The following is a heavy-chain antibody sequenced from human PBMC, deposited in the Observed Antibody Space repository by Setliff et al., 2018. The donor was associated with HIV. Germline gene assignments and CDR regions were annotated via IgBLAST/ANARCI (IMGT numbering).Heavy chain of an antibody. CDR1: GGSLNNYA. J-gene: IGHJ2*01. CDR3: ARDLNDRWLQQYWFFDL. D-gene: IGHD5-12*01. Sequence: SVKVSCKASGGSLNNYAISWVQQAPGQGLEWMGGIIPIFGTTTYAQKFQDRVTITTDESTTTFYMELSSLRSEDTALYFCARDLNDRWLQQYWFFDLWGRGTQVTVSS. V-gene: IGHV1-69*05. CDR2: IIPIFGTT.